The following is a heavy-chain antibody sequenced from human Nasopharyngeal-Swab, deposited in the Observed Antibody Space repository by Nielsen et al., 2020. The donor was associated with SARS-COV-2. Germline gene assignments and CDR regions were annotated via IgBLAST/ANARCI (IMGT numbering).Heavy chain of an antibody. J-gene: IGHJ4*02. CDR3: VRNEI. CDR1: GFTFSDYW. CDR2: IKQDGTLK. Sequence: GGSLRLSCGGSGFTFSDYWMSWVRQSPEKGLEWVANIKQDGTLKSYVDSVKGRFIISRDNAKNSLDLQMNSLRVEDTAVYYGVRNEIWGQGTLVTVS. V-gene: IGHV3-7*03.